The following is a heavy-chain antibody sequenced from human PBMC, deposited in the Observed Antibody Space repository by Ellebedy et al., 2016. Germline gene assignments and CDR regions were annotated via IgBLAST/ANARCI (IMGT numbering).Heavy chain of an antibody. CDR3: ARDCGGEFDY. J-gene: IGHJ4*02. V-gene: IGHV3-21*01. Sequence: GESLKISXVASGFTFRTYGMNWVRQAPGKGLEWVSSISSSSSYIYYADSVKGRFTISRDNAKNSLYLQMNSLRAEDTAVYYCARDCGGEFDYWGQGTLVTVSS. D-gene: IGHD2-21*01. CDR2: ISSSSSYI. CDR1: GFTFRTYG.